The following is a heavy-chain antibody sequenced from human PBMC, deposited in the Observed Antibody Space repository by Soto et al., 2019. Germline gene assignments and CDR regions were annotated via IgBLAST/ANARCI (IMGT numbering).Heavy chain of an antibody. J-gene: IGHJ4*02. Sequence: QVQLVESGGGVVQPGRSLRLSCAASGFTFSSYGMHWVRQAPGKGLEWVAVISYDGSNKYYADSVKGRFTISRDNSKNTLYLQMNSLRAEDTAVYYCAKTTGSSGYYSQLHFDYWGQGTLLTVCS. CDR2: ISYDGSNK. V-gene: IGHV3-30*18. D-gene: IGHD3-22*01. CDR3: AKTTGSSGYYSQLHFDY. CDR1: GFTFSSYG.